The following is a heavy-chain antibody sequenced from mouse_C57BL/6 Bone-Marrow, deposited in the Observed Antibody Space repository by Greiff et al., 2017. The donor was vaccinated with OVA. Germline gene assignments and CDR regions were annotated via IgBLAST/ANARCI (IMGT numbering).Heavy chain of an antibody. CDR3: ARQGPFAY. CDR2: ISSGGSYT. J-gene: IGHJ3*01. Sequence: EVKLMESGGDLVKPGGSLKLSCAASGFTFSSYGMSWVRQTPDKRLEWVATISSGGSYTYYPDSVKGRFTISRDNAKNTLYLQMSSLKSEDTAMYYCARQGPFAYWGQGTLVTGSA. D-gene: IGHD3-3*01. V-gene: IGHV5-6*01. CDR1: GFTFSSYG.